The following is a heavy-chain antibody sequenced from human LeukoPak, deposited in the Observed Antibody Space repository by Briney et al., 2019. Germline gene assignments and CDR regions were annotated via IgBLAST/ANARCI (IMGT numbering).Heavy chain of an antibody. CDR2: ITSGSSYI. CDR3: AKTYGHFDD. J-gene: IGHJ4*02. Sequence: PGGSLRLSCAASGFTFTSYTMNWARQAPGKGLEWVSSITSGSSYIYYADSVKGRFTTSRDNAKNSLYLQMTSLRVEDTAVYYCAKTYGHFDDWGQGTLVTVSS. CDR1: GFTFTSYT. D-gene: IGHD4-17*01. V-gene: IGHV3-21*01.